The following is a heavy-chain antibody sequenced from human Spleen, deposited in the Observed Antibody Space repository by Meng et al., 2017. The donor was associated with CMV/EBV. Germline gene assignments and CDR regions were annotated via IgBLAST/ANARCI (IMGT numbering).Heavy chain of an antibody. J-gene: IGHJ5*02. CDR3: ARDARHGSRNWLDP. Sequence: ASVKVSCKASGYTFTSYGISWVRQAPGQGLEWMGWISGYNGNTNYAQEFQDRVTMTTDTSTSTAYMELRNLRSDDTAVYYCARDARHGSRNWLDPWGQGTLVTVSS. CDR1: GYTFTSYG. V-gene: IGHV1-18*01. CDR2: ISGYNGNT. D-gene: IGHD1-26*01.